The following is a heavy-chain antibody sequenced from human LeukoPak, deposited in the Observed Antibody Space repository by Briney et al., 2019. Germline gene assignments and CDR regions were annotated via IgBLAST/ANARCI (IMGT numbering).Heavy chain of an antibody. Sequence: SETLSLTCTVSGGSISSYYWSWIRQPPGKGLEWIGYIYHTGSTSYNPSLKSRVTISVDTSKNQFSLKLSSVTAADTAVYYCARDTIEEDRRSFQYWGQGTLVTVSS. CDR1: GGSISSYY. J-gene: IGHJ4*02. CDR2: IYHTGST. V-gene: IGHV4-59*12. D-gene: IGHD3-9*01. CDR3: ARDTIEEDRRSFQY.